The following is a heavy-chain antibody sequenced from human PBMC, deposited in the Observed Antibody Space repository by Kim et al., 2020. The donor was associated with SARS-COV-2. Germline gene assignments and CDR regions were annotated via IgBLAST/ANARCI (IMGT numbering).Heavy chain of an antibody. CDR2: IGCSDGRT. CDR1: GFTFSNYA. J-gene: IGHJ4*02. V-gene: IGHV3-23*01. Sequence: GGSLRLSCAASGFTFSNYAMNWVRQAPGKGLEWVSTIGCSDGRTYYADSVKGRFTISRDNSKNTLSLQMNSLRAEDTAIYYCAKSDCGGDCRLVNYWGQGTLVSVSS. CDR3: AKSDCGGDCRLVNY. D-gene: IGHD2-21*02.